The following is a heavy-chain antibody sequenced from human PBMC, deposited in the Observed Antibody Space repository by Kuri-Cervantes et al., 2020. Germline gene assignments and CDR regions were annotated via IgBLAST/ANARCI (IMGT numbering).Heavy chain of an antibody. CDR3: AREDGYELDAFDI. Sequence: SETLSLTCTVSGGSISSSSYYWGWIRQPPGKGLEWIGSIYCSGSTYYNPSLKSRVTISVVTSKNQFSLKLSSVTAADTAVYYCAREDGYELDAFDIWGQGTMVTVSS. J-gene: IGHJ3*02. V-gene: IGHV4-39*07. CDR1: GGSISSSSYY. CDR2: IYCSGST. D-gene: IGHD5-12*01.